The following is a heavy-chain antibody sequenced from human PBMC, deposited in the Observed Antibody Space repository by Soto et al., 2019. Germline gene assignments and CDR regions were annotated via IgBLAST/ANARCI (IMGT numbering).Heavy chain of an antibody. Sequence: PGESLKISCKGSGYSFTIYWIGWVRQMPGKGLEWMGIIYPGDSDTRYSPSFQGQVTISADKSISTAYLQWSSLKASDTAMYYCARLTRGMVRGVIGTTGPFYGFDYWGQGTLVTVSS. CDR2: IYPGDSDT. CDR1: GYSFTIYW. V-gene: IGHV5-51*01. CDR3: ARLTRGMVRGVIGTTGPFYGFDY. D-gene: IGHD3-10*01. J-gene: IGHJ4*02.